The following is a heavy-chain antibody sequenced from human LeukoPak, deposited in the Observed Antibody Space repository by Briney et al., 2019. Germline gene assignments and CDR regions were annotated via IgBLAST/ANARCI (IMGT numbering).Heavy chain of an antibody. Sequence: PSETLSLTCTVSGDSMRSYFWSWIRQPPGKGLEWIGYIYYSGAINYNPFLKSRVTISVDASKNKFSLKLSSVTAADTAVYYCARVLYYDFWSGAFPDAFDIWGQGTMVTVSS. CDR2: IYYSGAI. D-gene: IGHD3-3*01. V-gene: IGHV4-59*01. J-gene: IGHJ3*02. CDR1: GDSMRSYF. CDR3: ARVLYYDFWSGAFPDAFDI.